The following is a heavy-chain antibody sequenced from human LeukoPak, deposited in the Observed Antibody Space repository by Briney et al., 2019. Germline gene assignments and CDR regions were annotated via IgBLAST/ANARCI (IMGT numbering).Heavy chain of an antibody. Sequence: GGSLRLSCAASGFTFSTYWMSWVRQAPGKGLEWVSAISGSGGSTYYADSVKGRFTISRDNSKNTLYLQMNSLRAEDTAVYYCAKDPKPYSSGWYSDYWGQGTLVTVSS. J-gene: IGHJ4*02. CDR2: ISGSGGST. CDR1: GFTFSTYW. D-gene: IGHD6-19*01. V-gene: IGHV3-23*01. CDR3: AKDPKPYSSGWYSDY.